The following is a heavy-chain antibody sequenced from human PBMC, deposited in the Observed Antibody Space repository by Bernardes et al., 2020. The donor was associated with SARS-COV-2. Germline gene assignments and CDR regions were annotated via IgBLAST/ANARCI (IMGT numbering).Heavy chain of an antibody. CDR1: GFTFSSYD. D-gene: IGHD1-1*01. CDR2: VSASGDTT. CDR3: AKGRRRTGTTTAYYGLDV. V-gene: IGHV3-23*01. J-gene: IGHJ6*02. Sequence: SLRLSCAASGFTFSSYDMSWVRQAPGKGLEWVSVVSASGDTTYYADSVKGRFTIARDNGKNTLHLQMNSLRAEDTAVYYCAKGRRRTGTTTAYYGLDVWGQGTTVTVS.